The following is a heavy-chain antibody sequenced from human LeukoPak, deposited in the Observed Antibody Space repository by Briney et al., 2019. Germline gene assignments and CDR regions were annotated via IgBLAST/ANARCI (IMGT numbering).Heavy chain of an antibody. CDR1: GDSITGTRVH. J-gene: IGHJ5*02. CDR3: ARDPAGYDSNPYHRFDH. Sequence: PSETLSLTCSVSGDSITGTRVHWVWIRQPPGKGPEWIGTLSSTGMTFHEPSLKSRVSMSLDTSKNQFSLRLSSMTAADTAVYYCARDPAGYDSNPYHRFDHWRQGSLVTVST. D-gene: IGHD5-12*01. V-gene: IGHV4-39*07. CDR2: LSSTGMT.